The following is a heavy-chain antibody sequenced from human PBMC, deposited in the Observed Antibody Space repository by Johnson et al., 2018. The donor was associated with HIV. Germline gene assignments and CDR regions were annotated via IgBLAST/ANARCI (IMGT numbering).Heavy chain of an antibody. D-gene: IGHD5-18*01. V-gene: IGHV3-23*04. Sequence: VQLVESGGGVVQPGGSLRLSCAASGFTFSSYAMSWVRQAPGKGLEWVSAISGSGGSTYYADSVKGRFTISRDKNMLYLQMNSLRAEDTAVYYCAKPLGGRDTAMVAIGFDIWGQGTMLTVSS. CDR3: AKPLGGRDTAMVAIGFDI. CDR1: GFTFSSYA. J-gene: IGHJ3*02. CDR2: ISGSGGST.